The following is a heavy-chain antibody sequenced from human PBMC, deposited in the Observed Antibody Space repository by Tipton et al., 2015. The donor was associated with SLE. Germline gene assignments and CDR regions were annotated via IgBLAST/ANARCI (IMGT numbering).Heavy chain of an antibody. Sequence: SLRLSCAAPGFTFSSYSMNWVRQAPGKGLEWVSSISSSSSYIYYADSVKGRFTISRDNAKNSLYLQMNSLRAEDTAVYYCARDPGSWSAFDIWGQGTMVTVSS. J-gene: IGHJ3*02. D-gene: IGHD6-13*01. CDR3: ARDPGSWSAFDI. CDR1: GFTFSSYS. V-gene: IGHV3-21*01. CDR2: ISSSSSYI.